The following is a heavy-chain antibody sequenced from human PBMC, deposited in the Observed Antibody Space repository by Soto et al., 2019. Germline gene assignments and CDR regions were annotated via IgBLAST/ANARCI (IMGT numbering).Heavy chain of an antibody. J-gene: IGHJ6*03. V-gene: IGHV4-31*03. CDR1: GGSISSGGYY. Sequence: SETLSLTCTVSGGSISSGGYYWSWIRQHPGKGLEWIGYIYYSGSTYYNPSLKSRVTISVDTSKNQFSLKLTSVTAADTAMYYCARGGRSAYYYYMGVWGKGTTVTVSS. CDR2: IYYSGST. CDR3: ARGGRSAYYYYMGV.